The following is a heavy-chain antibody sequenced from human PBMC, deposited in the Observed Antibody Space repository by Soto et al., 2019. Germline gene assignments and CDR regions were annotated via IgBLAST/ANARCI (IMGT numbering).Heavy chain of an antibody. Sequence: GGSLRLSCAASGFTFSSYAMRWVRQAPGKGLEWVSAISGSGGSTYYADSVKGRFNISRDNSKNTLYLQMNSLRAEDPAVYYCAKDRWSGSYFDYWGQGTLVTVSS. J-gene: IGHJ4*02. V-gene: IGHV3-23*01. D-gene: IGHD1-26*01. CDR1: GFTFSSYA. CDR3: AKDRWSGSYFDY. CDR2: ISGSGGST.